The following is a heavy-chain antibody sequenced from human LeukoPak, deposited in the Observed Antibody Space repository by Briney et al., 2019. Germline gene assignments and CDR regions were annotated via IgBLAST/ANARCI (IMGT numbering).Heavy chain of an antibody. V-gene: IGHV4-34*01. CDR2: INHSGST. J-gene: IGHJ2*01. CDR1: GGSFSGYY. D-gene: IGHD3-3*01. Sequence: SETLSLTCAVYGGSFSGYYWSWIRQPPGKGLEWIGEINHSGSTNYNPSLKSRVTISVDTSKNQFSLKLSSVTAADTAVYYCARATLYYEFWSGVSRYWYFDLWGRGTLVTVSS. CDR3: ARATLYYEFWSGVSRYWYFDL.